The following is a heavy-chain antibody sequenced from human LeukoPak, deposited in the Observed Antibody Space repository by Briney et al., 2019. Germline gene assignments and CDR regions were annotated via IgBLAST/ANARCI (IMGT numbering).Heavy chain of an antibody. Sequence: GGSLRLSCSVSAFTFNTFDNFAMNWVRQAPGKGLEWVAAISESGASTYYAASVKGRFTISRDNSENTLYLQMHGLRAGDTAVYYCAKDDAWLRFGEWSQGTLVTVSS. V-gene: IGHV3-23*01. CDR1: AFTFNTFDNFA. D-gene: IGHD3-10*01. CDR3: AKDDAWLRFGE. J-gene: IGHJ4*02. CDR2: ISESGAST.